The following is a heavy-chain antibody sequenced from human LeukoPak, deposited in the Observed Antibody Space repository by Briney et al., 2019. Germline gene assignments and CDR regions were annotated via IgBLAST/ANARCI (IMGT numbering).Heavy chain of an antibody. CDR3: AKGSSGGRPYYFDY. Sequence: GGSLRLSCAASGFTFRSYAMSWVRQAPGKGPDWVSAIDSTGDYTYHADSVKGRLTISRDNSKNTLYLQMDSLRAEDTAIYYCAKGSSGGRPYYFDYWGQGTLVTVSS. CDR1: GFTFRSYA. D-gene: IGHD3-22*01. CDR2: IDSTGDYT. J-gene: IGHJ4*02. V-gene: IGHV3-23*01.